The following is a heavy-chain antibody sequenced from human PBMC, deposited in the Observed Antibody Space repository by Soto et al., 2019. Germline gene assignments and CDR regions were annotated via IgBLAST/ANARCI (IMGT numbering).Heavy chain of an antibody. CDR1: FGSISDYY. D-gene: IGHD1-26*01. Sequence: PSETLSLTCTVSFGSISDYYWNWIRQLPGKGLEWIGNIHYSGSTIYNPSLESRVTISIDTPNNQFSLKLSSMTAADTAVYYCARRLAGTYGNWLDPWGQGTLVNVSS. CDR3: ARRLAGTYGNWLDP. J-gene: IGHJ5*02. V-gene: IGHV4-59*08. CDR2: IHYSGST.